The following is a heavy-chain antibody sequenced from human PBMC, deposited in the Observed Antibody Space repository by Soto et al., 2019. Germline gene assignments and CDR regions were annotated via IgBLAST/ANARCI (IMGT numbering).Heavy chain of an antibody. CDR1: GFTFSTYN. D-gene: IGHD1-20*01. V-gene: IGHV3-7*05. CDR3: ARGGINIWQDYSWFDP. CDR2: IKQDGSDK. Sequence: EVQLVESGGGLVQPGGSLRLSCAASGFTFSTYNMTWVRQAPGKGLEWVATIKQDGSDKYYVDSVKGRFTISRDNAKNSLYLQNNSLRAEDTAVYFCARGGINIWQDYSWFDPWGQGTLVTVSS. J-gene: IGHJ5*02.